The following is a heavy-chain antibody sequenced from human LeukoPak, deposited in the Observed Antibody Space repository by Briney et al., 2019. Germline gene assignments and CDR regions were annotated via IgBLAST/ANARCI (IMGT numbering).Heavy chain of an antibody. CDR3: ARSQEAIFGVVAPFDY. J-gene: IGHJ4*02. V-gene: IGHV3-53*01. D-gene: IGHD3-3*01. CDR1: GFTVSSNY. CDR2: IYSGGST. Sequence: GGSLRLSCAASGFTVSSNYMSWVRQAPGKGLEWVSVIYSGGSTYYADSVKGRFTISRDNSKNTLYLQMNSLRAEDTAVYYCARSQEAIFGVVAPFDYWGQGTLVTVSS.